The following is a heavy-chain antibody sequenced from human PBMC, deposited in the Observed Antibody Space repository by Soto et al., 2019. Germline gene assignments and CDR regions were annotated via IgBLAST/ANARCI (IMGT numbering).Heavy chain of an antibody. CDR3: ATSYYDSSGYYYPN. Sequence: AASVKVSCKVSGYTLTELSMHWVRQAPGKGLEWMGGFDPEDGETIYAQKFQGRVTMTEDTSTDTAYMELSSLRSEDTAVYYCATSYYDSSGYYYPNWGQGTLVTVSS. V-gene: IGHV1-24*01. CDR1: GYTLTELS. J-gene: IGHJ4*02. CDR2: FDPEDGET. D-gene: IGHD3-22*01.